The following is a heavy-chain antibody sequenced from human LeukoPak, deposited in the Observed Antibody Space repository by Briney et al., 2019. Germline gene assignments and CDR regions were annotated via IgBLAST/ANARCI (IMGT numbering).Heavy chain of an antibody. CDR1: GGSTSSYY. D-gene: IGHD6-6*01. V-gene: IGHV4-59*01. Sequence: SETLSLTCTVSGGSTSSYYWSWIRQPPGKGLEWIGYIYYSGSTNYNPSLKSRVTISVDTSKNQFSLKLSSVTAADTAVYYCARGIAARSWFDPWGQGTLVTVSS. CDR2: IYYSGST. CDR3: ARGIAARSWFDP. J-gene: IGHJ5*02.